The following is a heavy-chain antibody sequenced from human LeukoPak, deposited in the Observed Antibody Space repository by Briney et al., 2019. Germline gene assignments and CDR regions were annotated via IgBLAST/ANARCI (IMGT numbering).Heavy chain of an antibody. D-gene: IGHD3-9*01. CDR3: ARVAYYDILTAPGDAFDI. Sequence: ASVKVSCKASGYTFTSYGISWVRQAPGQGLEWMGWISAYNGNTNYAQKLQGRVTMTTDTSTSTAYMELRSLRSDDPAVYYCARVAYYDILTAPGDAFDIWGQGTMVTVSS. CDR1: GYTFTSYG. J-gene: IGHJ3*02. CDR2: ISAYNGNT. V-gene: IGHV1-18*01.